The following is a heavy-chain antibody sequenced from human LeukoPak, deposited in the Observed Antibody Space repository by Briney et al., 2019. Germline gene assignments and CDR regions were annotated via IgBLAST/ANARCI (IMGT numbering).Heavy chain of an antibody. V-gene: IGHV4-59*01. CDR2: IYYTGSS. D-gene: IGHD6-13*01. CDR3: ARLRDSNNWYAVDY. J-gene: IGHJ4*02. Sequence: SETLPLTCTVSGASISGYYWNWIRQPPGKGLEWIGYIYYTGSSYYNPSLKSRVTISVDMSKNQFSLKLNSVTAADTAVYYCARLRDSNNWYAVDYWGQGTLVTVSS. CDR1: GASISGYY.